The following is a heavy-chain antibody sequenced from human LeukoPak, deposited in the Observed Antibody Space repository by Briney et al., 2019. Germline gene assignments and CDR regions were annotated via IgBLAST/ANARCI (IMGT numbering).Heavy chain of an antibody. CDR1: GYTLTELS. J-gene: IGHJ4*02. CDR2: FDPEDGET. V-gene: IGHV1-24*01. Sequence: ASVKVSCKVSGYTLTELSMHWVRQAPGKGLEWMGGFDPEDGETIYAQKFQGRVTMTEDTSTDTAYMELSSLRSEDTAVYYCATSVGGSGWYDPYYFDYWGQGTLVTVSS. CDR3: ATSVGGSGWYDPYYFDY. D-gene: IGHD6-19*01.